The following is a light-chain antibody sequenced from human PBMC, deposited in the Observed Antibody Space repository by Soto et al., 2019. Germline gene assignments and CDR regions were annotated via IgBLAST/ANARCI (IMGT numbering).Light chain of an antibody. CDR3: QQYNNWPFT. V-gene: IGKV3-15*01. CDR1: QSVSSK. Sequence: EIVMTQSPATLSVSPGERATLSCRASQSVSSKLAWYQQKPGQAPRLLIYGASTRATGIPARFSGSGSGTEFTLTISSLQSEDFAVYYCQQYNNWPFTFGGGTKVDIK. J-gene: IGKJ4*01. CDR2: GAS.